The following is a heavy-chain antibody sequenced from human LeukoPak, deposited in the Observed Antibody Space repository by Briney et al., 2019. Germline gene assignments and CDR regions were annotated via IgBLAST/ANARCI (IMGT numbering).Heavy chain of an antibody. CDR3: ARGAYYGLYYFDY. V-gene: IGHV4-59*01. J-gene: IGHJ4*02. Sequence: SETLSLTCAVYGGSFNVYYWTWIRQPPGKGLEWIGYIYYSGSTNYNPSLKSRVTISVDTSKNQFSLKLSSVTAADTAVYYCARGAYYGLYYFDYWGQGTLVTVSS. CDR1: GGSFNVYY. D-gene: IGHD3-10*01. CDR2: IYYSGST.